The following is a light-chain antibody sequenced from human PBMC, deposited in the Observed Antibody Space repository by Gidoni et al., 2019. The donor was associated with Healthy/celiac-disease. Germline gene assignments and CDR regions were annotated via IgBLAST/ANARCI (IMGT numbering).Light chain of an antibody. J-gene: IGKJ1*01. CDR1: QSVSSN. CDR3: QQYNTWPRT. CDR2: GAS. Sequence: EILMTQSPATLSVSPGERATLSCRASQSVSSNLAWYQQKPGQAPRLLIYGASTRATGIPARFSGSGSGTEFTLTISSLQSEDFAVYYCQQYNTWPRTFGHGTKVEIK. V-gene: IGKV3-15*01.